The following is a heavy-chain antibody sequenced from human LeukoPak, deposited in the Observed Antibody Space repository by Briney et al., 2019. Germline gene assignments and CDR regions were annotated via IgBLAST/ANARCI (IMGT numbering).Heavy chain of an antibody. J-gene: IGHJ5*02. CDR3: AKDHSGWPKNWSDP. V-gene: IGHV3-23*01. Sequence: GGSLRLSCAASGFTFSSYAMSWVRQAPGKGLEWVSAISGSGGSTYYADSVKGRFTISRDNSKNTLYLQMNSLRAEDTAVYYCAKDHSGWPKNWSDPWGQGTLVTVSS. D-gene: IGHD6-19*01. CDR2: ISGSGGST. CDR1: GFTFSSYA.